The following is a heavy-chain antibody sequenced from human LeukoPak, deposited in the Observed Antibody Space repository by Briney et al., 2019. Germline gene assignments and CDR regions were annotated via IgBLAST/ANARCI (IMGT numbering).Heavy chain of an antibody. V-gene: IGHV4-4*02. D-gene: IGHD6-13*01. Sequence: SETLSLTCAVSGGSISSSNWWSWVRQPPGKGLEWIGEIYHSGSTNYNPSLKSRVTISVDTSKNQFSLKLSSVTAADTAVYYCARATKYSSSWYHTRGAVYYFDYWGQGTLVTVSS. CDR2: IYHSGST. J-gene: IGHJ4*02. CDR3: ARATKYSSSWYHTRGAVYYFDY. CDR1: GGSISSSNW.